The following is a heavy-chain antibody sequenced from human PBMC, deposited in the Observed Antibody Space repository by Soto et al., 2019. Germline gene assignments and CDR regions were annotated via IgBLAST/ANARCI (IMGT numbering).Heavy chain of an antibody. V-gene: IGHV3-21*01. CDR3: ARLTCYDSSGYYCY. J-gene: IGHJ4*02. D-gene: IGHD3-22*01. Sequence: EVQLVESGGGLVKPGGSLRLSCAASGFTFSSYSMNWVRQAPGKGLEWVSSISSSSYIYYADSVKGRFTISRDNAKNPLYLQMNSLRAEDTAVYYCARLTCYDSSGYYCYWGQGTLVTVSS. CDR1: GFTFSSYS. CDR2: ISSSSYI.